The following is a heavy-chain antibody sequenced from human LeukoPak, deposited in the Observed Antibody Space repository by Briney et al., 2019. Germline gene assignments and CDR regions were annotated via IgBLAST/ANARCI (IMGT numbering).Heavy chain of an antibody. CDR1: GFSISNDW. D-gene: IGHD3-10*01. V-gene: IGHV3-15*01. CDR3: TLIQGWGSGSYYRDF. CDR2: VKSRSAGETT. Sequence: GGSLRLSCAASGFSISNDWMSWVRQARGKGLEWVARVKSRSAGETTNKGAAEKGRFTISRDDSKNTLYLQMNSMKTEDTAVYYCTLIQGWGSGSYYRDFWGQGTLVTVSS. J-gene: IGHJ4*02.